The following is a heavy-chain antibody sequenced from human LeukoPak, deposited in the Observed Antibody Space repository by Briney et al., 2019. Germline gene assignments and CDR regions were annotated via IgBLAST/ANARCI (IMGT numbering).Heavy chain of an antibody. Sequence: SDTLSLTCTVSGGSISSSSYYWGWIRQPPGKGLEWIESIYYSGSTYYNPSLNSRVTISVDTSKNQFSLKLSSVTAADTAVYYCARHFLPFDLDAFDIWGQGTMVTVSS. CDR3: ARHFLPFDLDAFDI. D-gene: IGHD2/OR15-2a*01. CDR1: GGSISSSSYY. V-gene: IGHV4-39*01. J-gene: IGHJ3*02. CDR2: IYYSGST.